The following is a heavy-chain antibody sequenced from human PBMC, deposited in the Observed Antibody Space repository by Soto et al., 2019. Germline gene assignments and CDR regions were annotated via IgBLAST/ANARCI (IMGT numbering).Heavy chain of an antibody. CDR3: AKGGRQWLVTSDFNY. D-gene: IGHD6-19*01. J-gene: IGHJ4*02. CDR2: IHGDGDYI. CDR1: GFTFSCCA. V-gene: IGHV3-23*01. Sequence: PGGSLRLSCAASGFTFSCCAMSWVRQAPGKGLDYVSTIHGDGDYIHYSDSVKGRFTISRDNSRNTVSLEMTSLRAEDTAVYYCAKGGRQWLVTSDFNYWGQGTLVTVSS.